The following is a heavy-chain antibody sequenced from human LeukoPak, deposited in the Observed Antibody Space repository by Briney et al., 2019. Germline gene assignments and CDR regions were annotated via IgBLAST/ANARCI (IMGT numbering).Heavy chain of an antibody. D-gene: IGHD2-15*01. CDR1: GFTFDDYA. Sequence: GGSLRLSCAASGFTFDDYAMHWVRQAPGKGLEWVSGISWNSGSIGYADSVKGRFTISRDNAKNSLYLQMNSLRAEDTALYYCAKDIGYDIVVVVAAMDYWGQGTLVTVSS. CDR3: AKDIGYDIVVVVAAMDY. J-gene: IGHJ4*02. V-gene: IGHV3-9*01. CDR2: ISWNSGSI.